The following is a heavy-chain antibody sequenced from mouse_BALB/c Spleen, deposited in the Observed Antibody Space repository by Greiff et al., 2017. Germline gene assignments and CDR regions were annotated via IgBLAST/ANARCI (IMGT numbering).Heavy chain of an antibody. CDR1: GYSITSGYY. V-gene: IGHV3-6*02. D-gene: IGHD2-3*01. CDR2: ISYDGSN. J-gene: IGHJ2*01. Sequence: VQLQQSGPGLVKPSQSLSLTCSVTGYSITSGYYWNWIRQFPGNKLEWMGYISYDGSNNYNPSLKNRISITRDTSKNQFFLKLNSVTTEDTATYYCARADGYYVDYWGQGTTLTVSS. CDR3: ARADGYYVDY.